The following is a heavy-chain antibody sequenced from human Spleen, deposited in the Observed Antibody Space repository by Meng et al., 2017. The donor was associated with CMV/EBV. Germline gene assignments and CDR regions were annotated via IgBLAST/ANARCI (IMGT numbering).Heavy chain of an antibody. CDR3: ARILKGAWLPIDY. CDR1: GFTFSDSG. V-gene: IGHV3-23*01. D-gene: IGHD2/OR15-2a*01. CDR2: IDGSGSDT. Sequence: GESLKISCKVSGFTFSDSGMGWVRHGPGKGLEWVSTIDGSGSDTHYADSVKGRFTISRDNSKNTLSLQMNSLRAEDTAVYYCARILKGAWLPIDYWGQGTLVTVSS. J-gene: IGHJ4*02.